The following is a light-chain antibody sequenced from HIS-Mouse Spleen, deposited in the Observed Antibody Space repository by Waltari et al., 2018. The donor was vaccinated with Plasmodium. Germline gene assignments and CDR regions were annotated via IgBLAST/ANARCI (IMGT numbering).Light chain of an antibody. CDR1: SSDVGGYNY. V-gene: IGLV2-14*01. J-gene: IGLJ2*01. CDR2: EVS. Sequence: QSALTQPASVSGSPGQSITISCTGTSSDVGGYNYVSWYQQHPGKAPKLMIYEVSNRPSGVPNRSSCSTSGNTASLTISGLQAEDEADYYCGTWDSSLSAGVVFGGGTKLTVL. CDR3: GTWDSSLSAGVV.